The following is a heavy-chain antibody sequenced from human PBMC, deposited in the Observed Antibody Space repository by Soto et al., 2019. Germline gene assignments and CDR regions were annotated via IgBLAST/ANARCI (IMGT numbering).Heavy chain of an antibody. Sequence: GASVKVSCKASGYTFTSYGISWVRQAPGQGLEWMGWISAYNGNTNYAQKLQGRATMTTDTSTSTAYMELRSLRSADTAVYYCARCSTYGNYAPEPFDPRVQGTLVTVSS. CDR3: ARCSTYGNYAPEPFDP. J-gene: IGHJ5*02. CDR2: ISAYNGNT. CDR1: GYTFTSYG. D-gene: IGHD4-17*01. V-gene: IGHV1-18*01.